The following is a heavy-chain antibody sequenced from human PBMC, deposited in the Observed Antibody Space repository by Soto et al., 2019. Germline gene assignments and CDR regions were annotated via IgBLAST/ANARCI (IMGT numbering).Heavy chain of an antibody. Sequence: QVQLVQSGAEVKKPGASVKVSCEASGYTFTSYAMHWVRQAPGQRLEWMGWINAGNGNTKYSQKFQGRVTITRDTSASTAYMELSSLRSEDTAVYYCARAYSNYGYFDYWGQGTLVTVSS. D-gene: IGHD4-4*01. CDR1: GYTFTSYA. J-gene: IGHJ4*02. V-gene: IGHV1-3*01. CDR3: ARAYSNYGYFDY. CDR2: INAGNGNT.